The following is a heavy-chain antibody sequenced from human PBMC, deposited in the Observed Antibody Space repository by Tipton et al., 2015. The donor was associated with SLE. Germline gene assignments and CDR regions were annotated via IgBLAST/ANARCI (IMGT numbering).Heavy chain of an antibody. Sequence: GSLRLSCAASGFSFSSYSMNWVRQAPGKGLEWVSYISSSSSTIYYADSVKGRFTISRDNAKNSLYLQMNSLRAEDTAVYYCARVRGYSYGPDAFDIWGQGTMVTVSS. J-gene: IGHJ3*02. V-gene: IGHV3-48*04. CDR2: ISSSSSTI. CDR3: ARVRGYSYGPDAFDI. CDR1: GFSFSSYS. D-gene: IGHD5-18*01.